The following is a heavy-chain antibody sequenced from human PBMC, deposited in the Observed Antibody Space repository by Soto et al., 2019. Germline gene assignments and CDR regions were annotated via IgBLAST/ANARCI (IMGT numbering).Heavy chain of an antibody. CDR2: IYSTGTT. V-gene: IGHV4-39*01. J-gene: IGHJ6*02. Sequence: QLQLQESGPGLLKPSETLSLTCTVSGDSISSGNYRWGWVRQTPGKGLEWIGNIYSTGTTYYNPSPKSRATISGDTSKNQFSLKRSIVTAADTAVYYCTSRLGYGYAMDVWGQGTAVTVSS. CDR1: GDSISSGNYR. D-gene: IGHD1-1*01. CDR3: TSRLGYGYAMDV.